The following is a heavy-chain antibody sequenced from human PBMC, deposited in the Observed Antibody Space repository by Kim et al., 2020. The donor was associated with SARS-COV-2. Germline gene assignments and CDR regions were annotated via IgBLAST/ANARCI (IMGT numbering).Heavy chain of an antibody. D-gene: IGHD3-16*01. V-gene: IGHV3-21*01. CDR1: GFTFSSYS. Sequence: GGSLRLSCAASGFTFSSYSMNWVRQAPGKGLEWVSSISSSSSYIYYADSVKGRFTISRDNAKNSLYLQMNSLRAEDTAVYYCARDSGEYYPFDYWGQGTLVTVSS. CDR2: ISSSSSYI. CDR3: ARDSGEYYPFDY. J-gene: IGHJ4*02.